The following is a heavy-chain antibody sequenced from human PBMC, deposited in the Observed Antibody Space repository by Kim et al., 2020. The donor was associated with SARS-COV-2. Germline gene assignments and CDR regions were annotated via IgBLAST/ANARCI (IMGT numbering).Heavy chain of an antibody. D-gene: IGHD3-10*01. CDR2: IYAGDSDT. V-gene: IGHV5-51*01. CDR1: GYSFTNYW. Sequence: GESLKISCKGFGYSFTNYWIAWVRQMPGKGLEWMGIIYAGDSDTRYSPSLQGQVTISADKSISTAYLQWSSLKASDTATYYCARGGYYGSGSQPGGPDVFDIWGQGTMVTVSS. CDR3: ARGGYYGSGSQPGGPDVFDI. J-gene: IGHJ3*02.